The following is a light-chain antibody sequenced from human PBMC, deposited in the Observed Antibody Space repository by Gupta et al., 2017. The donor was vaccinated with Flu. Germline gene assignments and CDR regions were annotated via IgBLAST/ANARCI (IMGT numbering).Light chain of an antibody. J-gene: IGKJ3*01. Sequence: DRVTITCRASQDISSYLAWYQQKPGKAPNLLIYAASTLQSGVPSRFSGSGSGTEFTLTISSLQPEDFATYYCQQLNTYPIFTFGPGTKLDIK. V-gene: IGKV1-9*01. CDR3: QQLNTYPIFT. CDR1: QDISSY. CDR2: AAS.